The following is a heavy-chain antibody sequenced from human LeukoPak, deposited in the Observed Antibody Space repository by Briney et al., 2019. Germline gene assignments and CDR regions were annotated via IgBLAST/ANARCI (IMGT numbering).Heavy chain of an antibody. D-gene: IGHD2-2*01. Sequence: PSETLSLTCTVSGGSISSYYWSWIRQPPGKGLEWIGYICYSGSTNYNPSLKSRVTISVDTSKNQFSLKLSSVTAADTAVYYCARAVTGYCSSTSCQYYFDYWGQGTLVTVSS. CDR1: GGSISSYY. CDR2: ICYSGST. J-gene: IGHJ4*02. V-gene: IGHV4-59*01. CDR3: ARAVTGYCSSTSCQYYFDY.